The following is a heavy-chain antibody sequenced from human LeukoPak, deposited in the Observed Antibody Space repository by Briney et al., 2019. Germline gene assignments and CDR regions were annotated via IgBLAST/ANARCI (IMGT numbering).Heavy chain of an antibody. D-gene: IGHD3-22*01. CDR2: IYYSGST. CDR3: ARGHYYDSSGYYYPSYYFDY. J-gene: IGHJ4*02. V-gene: IGHV4-30-4*01. Sequence: SETLSLTCTVSGGSISSGDYYWSWIRQPPGKGLEWFGYIYYSGSTYYNPSLKSRVTISVDTSKNQFSLKLSSVTAADTAVYYCARGHYYDSSGYYYPSYYFDYWGQGTLVTVSS. CDR1: GGSISSGDYY.